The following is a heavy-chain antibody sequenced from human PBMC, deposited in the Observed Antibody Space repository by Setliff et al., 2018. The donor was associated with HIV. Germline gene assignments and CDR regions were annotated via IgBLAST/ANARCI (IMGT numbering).Heavy chain of an antibody. D-gene: IGHD1-26*01. CDR3: ARCYTGNYGNDAFDM. Sequence: SGPTLVNPTQTLTLTCTFSGFSLSTSGMCVSWIRQPPGKALEWLARIDWDGDRYYSTSLKTRLAISKDTSKNQVVLRMTNMDPADTATYYCARCYTGNYGNDAFDMWGQGTMVTVSS. CDR2: IDWDGDR. J-gene: IGHJ3*02. CDR1: GFSLSTSGMC. V-gene: IGHV2-70*11.